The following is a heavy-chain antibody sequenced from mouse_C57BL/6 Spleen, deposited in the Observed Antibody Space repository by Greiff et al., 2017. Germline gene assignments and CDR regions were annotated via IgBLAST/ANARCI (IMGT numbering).Heavy chain of an antibody. CDR2: ISYDGRN. CDR1: GYSITSGYY. Sequence: EVQLQESGPGLVKPSQSLSLTCSVTGYSITSGYYWNWIRQFPGNKLEWMGYISYDGRNNYNPSLKNRISSTRDTSKNQVFLNLNSVTTEDTATYDCARDYLGGFAYWGQGTLVTVSA. V-gene: IGHV3-6*01. CDR3: ARDYLGGFAY. J-gene: IGHJ3*01. D-gene: IGHD3-1*01.